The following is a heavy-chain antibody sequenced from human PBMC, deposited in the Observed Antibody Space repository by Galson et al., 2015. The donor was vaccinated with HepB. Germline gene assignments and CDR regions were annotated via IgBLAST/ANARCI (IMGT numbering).Heavy chain of an antibody. CDR3: VKEGSWFGGDWFDP. CDR2: INGRGSTR. V-gene: IGHV3-23*01. CDR1: GFIFRHHA. Sequence: SLRLSCAGSGFIFRHHAMAWIHQAPGKGLEWVSGINGRGSTRSYSDAVKGRFSISRDNSKDTVFLQMDNLRAEDTAVYYCVKEGSWFGGDWFDPWGQGVLVTVS. D-gene: IGHD3-16*01. J-gene: IGHJ5*02.